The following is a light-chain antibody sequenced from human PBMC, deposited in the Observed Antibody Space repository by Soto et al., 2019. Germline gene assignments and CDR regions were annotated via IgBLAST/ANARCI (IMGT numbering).Light chain of an antibody. Sequence: DIQMTQSPSTLSASVGDRVTITCRASQTISSWLAWYQQRPGKAPNLLIYKASTLQSGVPSRFSGSGSGTEFSLTIRSLQPDDFATYYCQQYNTSPLTFGGGTTVEIK. V-gene: IGKV1-5*03. CDR2: KAS. CDR1: QTISSW. J-gene: IGKJ4*01. CDR3: QQYNTSPLT.